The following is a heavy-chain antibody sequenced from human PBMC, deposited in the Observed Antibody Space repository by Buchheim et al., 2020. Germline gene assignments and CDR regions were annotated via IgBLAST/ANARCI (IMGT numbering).Heavy chain of an antibody. CDR1: GITFSSYV. CDR2: IAHDGSVT. CDR3: ASDWNYEIDY. Sequence: EVQLVESGGGLVQPGGSLRLSCAASGITFSSYVMHWVRQAPGTGLVWVSRIAHDGSVTNFADSVKGRFTISRANAKNTVYLQMNSLRAEDTAIYYSASDWNYEIDYWGQGTL. D-gene: IGHD3-16*01. J-gene: IGHJ4*02. V-gene: IGHV3-74*01.